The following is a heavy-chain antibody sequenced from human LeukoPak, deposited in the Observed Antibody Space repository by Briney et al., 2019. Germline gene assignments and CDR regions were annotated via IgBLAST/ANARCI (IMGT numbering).Heavy chain of an antibody. CDR1: GFTFSSYS. V-gene: IGHV3-48*01. J-gene: IGHJ4*02. Sequence: TGGSLRLSCAASGFTFSSYSMNWVRQAPGKGLEWVSYISSSSSTIYYADSVKGRFTISRDNSKNTLYLQMNSLRAEDTAVYYCAKDEPFGFFDYWGQGTLDTVSS. CDR2: ISSSSSTI. D-gene: IGHD3-10*01. CDR3: AKDEPFGFFDY.